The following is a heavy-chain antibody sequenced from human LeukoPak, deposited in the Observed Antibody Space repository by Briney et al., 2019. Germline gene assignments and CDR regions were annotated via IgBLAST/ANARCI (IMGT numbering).Heavy chain of an antibody. CDR2: ISSTGSAI. Sequence: GGSLRLSCAASGFTFNTYEMNWVRQAPGKGLEWVSYISSTGSAIHYADSVKGRFTISRDNAQNSLYLQMNSLRAEDTAVYYCARDLIGDSTYYFDYWGQGTLVTVSS. D-gene: IGHD4-17*01. J-gene: IGHJ4*02. V-gene: IGHV3-48*03. CDR3: ARDLIGDSTYYFDY. CDR1: GFTFNTYE.